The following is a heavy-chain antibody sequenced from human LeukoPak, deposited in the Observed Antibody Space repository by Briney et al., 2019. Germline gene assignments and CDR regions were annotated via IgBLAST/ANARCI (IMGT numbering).Heavy chain of an antibody. V-gene: IGHV1-69*13. J-gene: IGHJ6*03. CDR1: GYTFTSYG. CDR2: IIPIFGTA. Sequence: ASVKVSCKASGYTFTSYGISWVRQAPGQGLEWMGGIIPIFGTANYAQKFQGRVTISTAYMELSSLRSEDTAVYYCATTSGVEYQLLSAVDYYYYMDVWGKGTTVTVSS. CDR3: ATTSGVEYQLLSAVDYYYYMDV. D-gene: IGHD2-2*01.